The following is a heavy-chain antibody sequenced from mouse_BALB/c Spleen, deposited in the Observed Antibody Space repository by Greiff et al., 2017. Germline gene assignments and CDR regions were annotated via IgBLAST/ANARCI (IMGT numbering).Heavy chain of an antibody. J-gene: IGHJ2*01. D-gene: IGHD1-1*01. CDR3: ARSRDYYGGNFDY. V-gene: IGHV5-17*02. CDR2: ISSGSSTI. Sequence: EVHLVESGGGLVQPGGSRKLSCAASGFTFSSFGMHWVRQAPEKGLEWVTYISSGSSTIYYADTVKGRFTISRDNPKNTLFLQMTSLRSEDTAMYYCARSRDYYGGNFDYWGQGTTLTVSS. CDR1: GFTFSSFG.